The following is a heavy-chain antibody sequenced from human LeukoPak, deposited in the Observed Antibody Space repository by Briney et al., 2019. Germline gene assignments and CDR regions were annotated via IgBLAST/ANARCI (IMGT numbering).Heavy chain of an antibody. Sequence: PGGSLRLSCAASGFSFSTYWMSWVRQGPGKGLEWVATLWPDGSDKRYVDSVRDRFTISRDNATNSLYLQMDSLSAEDTAVYYCARLFGAVITFDYWGQGALVTASS. CDR3: ARLFGAVITFDY. CDR1: GFSFSTYW. CDR2: LWPDGSDK. V-gene: IGHV3-7*01. J-gene: IGHJ4*02. D-gene: IGHD3-16*01.